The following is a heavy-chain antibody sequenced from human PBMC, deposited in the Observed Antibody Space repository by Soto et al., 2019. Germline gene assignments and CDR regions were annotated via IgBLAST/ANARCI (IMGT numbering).Heavy chain of an antibody. V-gene: IGHV3-30-3*01. Sequence: ESGGGVVQPGRSLRLSCAASGFTFSSYAMHWVRQAPGKGLEWVAVISYDGSNKYYADSVKGRFTISRDNSKNTLYLQMNSLRAEDTAVYYCARVGDGYQDAFDIWGQGTMVTVSS. J-gene: IGHJ3*02. CDR2: ISYDGSNK. CDR1: GFTFSSYA. CDR3: ARVGDGYQDAFDI. D-gene: IGHD5-12*01.